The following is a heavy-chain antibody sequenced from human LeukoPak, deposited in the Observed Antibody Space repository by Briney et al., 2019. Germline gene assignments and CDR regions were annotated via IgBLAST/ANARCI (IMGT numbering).Heavy chain of an antibody. V-gene: IGHV3-11*04. CDR2: ISSSGSTI. Sequence: GGSLRLSCAASGFTFSDYYMSWIRQAPGKGLEWVSYISSSGSTIYYADSVKGRFTISRDNAKNSLYLQINSLRAEDTAVYYCARDRGIRELLSLYYYYYMDVWGKGTTVTVSS. CDR3: ARDRGIRELLSLYYYYYMDV. D-gene: IGHD3-10*01. CDR1: GFTFSDYY. J-gene: IGHJ6*03.